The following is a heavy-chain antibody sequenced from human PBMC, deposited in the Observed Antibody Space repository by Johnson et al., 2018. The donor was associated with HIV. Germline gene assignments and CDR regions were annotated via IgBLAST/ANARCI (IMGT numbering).Heavy chain of an antibody. CDR3: AKVGSGGSGWYDGAVDI. CDR1: GFIFDDYA. CDR2: FSWDGSSA. J-gene: IGHJ3*02. Sequence: VQLVESGGVVVQPGGSLRLSCAASGFIFDDYAMHWVRQGPGKGLEWVSLFSWDGSSAYYADSVKGRVTIARDQRKTPLYLQMDSLRAEDTAMYYCAKVGSGGSGWYDGAVDIWGQGTMVTVSS. D-gene: IGHD6-19*01. V-gene: IGHV3-43D*03.